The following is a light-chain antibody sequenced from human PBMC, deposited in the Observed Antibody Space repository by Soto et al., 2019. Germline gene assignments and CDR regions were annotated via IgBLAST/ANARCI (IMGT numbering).Light chain of an antibody. CDR1: QSFSSY. Sequence: IVLTQSPATLALYPGERATLSCRASQSFSSYLAWYQQKPGQAPRLLIYDASKRATGIPARFSGRGSGTDFTLTISSLEPEDFAVYYCQQRSNWPPVITFGQGTRLEIK. V-gene: IGKV3-11*01. J-gene: IGKJ5*01. CDR3: QQRSNWPPVIT. CDR2: DAS.